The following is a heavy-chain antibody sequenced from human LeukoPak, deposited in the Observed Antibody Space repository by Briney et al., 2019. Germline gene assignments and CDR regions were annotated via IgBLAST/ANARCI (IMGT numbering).Heavy chain of an antibody. Sequence: ASVKVSCKASGYTFTSYGISWVRQAPGQGLEWMGWISAYNGNTNYAQKLQGRVTMTTDTSTSTAYMELRSLRSDDTAVYYCARSGPSTMSPDDAFDIWGQGTMVTVSS. CDR1: GYTFTSYG. CDR2: ISAYNGNT. J-gene: IGHJ3*02. CDR3: ARSGPSTMSPDDAFDI. D-gene: IGHD2-2*01. V-gene: IGHV1-18*01.